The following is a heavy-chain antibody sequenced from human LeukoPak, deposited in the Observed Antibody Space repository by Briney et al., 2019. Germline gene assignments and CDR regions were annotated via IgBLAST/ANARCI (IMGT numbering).Heavy chain of an antibody. CDR2: IKPDGSGK. D-gene: IGHD3-10*01. CDR3: VSAIRGSPIDY. Sequence: GGSLRLSCAASGFTFSSYWVTWVRQAPGKGLEWVANIKPDGSGKYYVDSVKGRFTISRDNAKNSLFLQMNSLRAEDTAIYYCVSAIRGSPIDYWGQGTLVSVPS. CDR1: GFTFSSYW. V-gene: IGHV3-7*01. J-gene: IGHJ4*02.